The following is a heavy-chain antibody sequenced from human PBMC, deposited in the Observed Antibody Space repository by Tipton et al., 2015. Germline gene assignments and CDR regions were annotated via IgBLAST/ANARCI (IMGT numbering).Heavy chain of an antibody. D-gene: IGHD3-22*01. J-gene: IGHJ4*02. V-gene: IGHV3-23*01. CDR2: ISGSDGNT. CDR1: GFTFSLYD. CDR3: AKGTYDNIGYYFDY. Sequence: SLRLSCAASGFTFSLYDMTWVRQAPGKGLECVSSISGSDGNTYYADSVKGRFTISRDNSKNTLYLQMNSLRTEDMAVYYCAKGTYDNIGYYFDYWGQGTLVTVSS.